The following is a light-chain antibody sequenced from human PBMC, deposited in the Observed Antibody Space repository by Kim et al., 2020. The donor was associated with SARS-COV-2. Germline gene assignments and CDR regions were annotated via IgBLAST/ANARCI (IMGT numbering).Light chain of an antibody. V-gene: IGKV1-5*03. CDR2: KAS. Sequence: DIQMTQSPSTLSASVGDRVTITCRASQSISSWLAWYQQKPGKAPNLLIYKASSLQSGVPSRFSGSGSGTEFTLTISSLQPDDFATYYCQQYNSYSYTFGQWTKLEI. J-gene: IGKJ2*01. CDR1: QSISSW. CDR3: QQYNSYSYT.